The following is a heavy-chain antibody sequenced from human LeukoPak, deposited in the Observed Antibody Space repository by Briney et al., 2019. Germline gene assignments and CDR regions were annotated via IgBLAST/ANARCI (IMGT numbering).Heavy chain of an antibody. Sequence: GGSLRLSCAASGSTFSSYSMNWVRQAPGKGLEWVSSISSSSSYIYYADSVKGRFTISRDNAKNSLYLQMNSLRAEDTAVYYCARERGVKWYEYYYYGMDVWGQGTTVTVSS. J-gene: IGHJ6*02. V-gene: IGHV3-21*01. CDR1: GSTFSSYS. D-gene: IGHD3-10*01. CDR3: ARERGVKWYEYYYYGMDV. CDR2: ISSSSSYI.